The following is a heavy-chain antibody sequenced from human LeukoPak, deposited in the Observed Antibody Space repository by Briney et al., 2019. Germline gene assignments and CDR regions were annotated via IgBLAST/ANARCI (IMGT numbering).Heavy chain of an antibody. Sequence: GASVKVSCKASGYTFINYEINWVRQATGQGLEWMGLMNPKSGNTGYAQKFQGRVTMTRNTYISTAYMELSSLRSDDTAVYYCARGSGYYYDSSGSYYGNYWGQGTLVTVSS. CDR3: ARGSGYYYDSSGSYYGNY. V-gene: IGHV1-8*01. D-gene: IGHD3-22*01. CDR1: GYTFINYE. J-gene: IGHJ4*02. CDR2: MNPKSGNT.